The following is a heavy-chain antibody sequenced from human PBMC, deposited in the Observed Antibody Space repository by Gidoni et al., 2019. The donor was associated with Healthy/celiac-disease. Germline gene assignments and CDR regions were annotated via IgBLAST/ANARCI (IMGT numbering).Heavy chain of an antibody. Sequence: EVQLLESGGGLVQPGGSLRLSCAASGFPFSSYAMSWVRQGPGKGLEWGSGISGSGGSTYYADSVKGRFTISRDNSKNTLYLQMNSLRAEDTAVYYCAKGSQITIFGVVTPFDYWGQGTLVTVSS. V-gene: IGHV3-23*01. CDR2: ISGSGGST. CDR1: GFPFSSYA. CDR3: AKGSQITIFGVVTPFDY. D-gene: IGHD3-3*01. J-gene: IGHJ4*02.